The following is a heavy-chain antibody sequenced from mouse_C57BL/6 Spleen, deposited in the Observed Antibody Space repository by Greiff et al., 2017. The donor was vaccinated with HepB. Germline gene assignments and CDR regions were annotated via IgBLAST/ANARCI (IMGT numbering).Heavy chain of an antibody. CDR2: ISNGGGST. CDR1: GFTFSDYY. CDR3: ARALTGYFDV. V-gene: IGHV5-12*01. D-gene: IGHD4-1*01. Sequence: EVQLVESGGGLVQPGGSLKLSCAASGFTFSDYYMYWVRQTPEKRLEWVAYISNGGGSTYYPDTVKGRFTISRDNAKNTLYLQMSRLKSEDTAMYYCARALTGYFDVWGTGTTVTVSS. J-gene: IGHJ1*03.